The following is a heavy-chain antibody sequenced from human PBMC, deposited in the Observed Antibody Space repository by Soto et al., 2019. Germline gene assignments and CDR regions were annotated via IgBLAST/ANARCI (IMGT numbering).Heavy chain of an antibody. Sequence: QITLKESGPTLVKPTQTLTLTCSFSGFSLSSNGVGVGWIRQPPGKALEFLALVYWDDDKRYSPSLKSRLTISQDTSKNQVVLTMTNMDPVDTATYYCAHNFLGSGSYTGDRFDSWGQGILVIVSS. CDR3: AHNFLGSGSYTGDRFDS. J-gene: IGHJ5*01. V-gene: IGHV2-5*02. CDR2: VYWDDDK. CDR1: GFSLSSNGVG. D-gene: IGHD3-10*02.